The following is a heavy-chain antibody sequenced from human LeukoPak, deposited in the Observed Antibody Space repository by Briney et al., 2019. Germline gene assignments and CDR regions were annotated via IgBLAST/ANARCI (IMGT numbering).Heavy chain of an antibody. Sequence: GGSLRLSCAASGFTFNTYGMHWVRQAPDKGLEWVAFIRYDGADKYYADSVKGRFTISRDNSKNTLYLQMNSLRAEDTAVYYCARDCPYGMDVWGQGTTVTVSS. CDR1: GFTFNTYG. J-gene: IGHJ6*02. CDR3: ARDCPYGMDV. CDR2: IRYDGADK. V-gene: IGHV3-30*02.